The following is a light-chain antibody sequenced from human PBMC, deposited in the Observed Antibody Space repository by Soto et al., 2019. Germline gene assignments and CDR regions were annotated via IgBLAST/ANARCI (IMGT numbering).Light chain of an antibody. Sequence: QAVVTQEPSFSVSPGETVILTCGLTSGSVSTSYYPSWYQQSPGLAPRTLIYNTTTRSSGVPDRFSGSILGNKAALTITGAQSDDESDYLCALYVGSGTVVFGGGTNLTVL. CDR3: ALYVGSGTVV. V-gene: IGLV8-61*01. CDR2: NTT. CDR1: SGSVSTSYY. J-gene: IGLJ2*01.